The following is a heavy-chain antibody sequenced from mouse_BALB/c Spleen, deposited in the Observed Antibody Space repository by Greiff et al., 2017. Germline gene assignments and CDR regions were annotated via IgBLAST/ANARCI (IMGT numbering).Heavy chain of an antibody. D-gene: IGHD1-1*01. J-gene: IGHJ4*01. CDR3: ARNRGSSYSYYYAMDY. CDR2: IWSGGST. CDR1: GFSLTSYG. V-gene: IGHV2-2*02. Sequence: QVQLQQSGPGLVQPSQSLSITCTVSGFSLTSYGVHWVRQSPGKGLEWLGVIWSGGSTDYNAAFISRLSISKDNSKSQVFFKMNSLQANDTAIYYCARNRGSSYSYYYAMDYWGQGTSVTVSS.